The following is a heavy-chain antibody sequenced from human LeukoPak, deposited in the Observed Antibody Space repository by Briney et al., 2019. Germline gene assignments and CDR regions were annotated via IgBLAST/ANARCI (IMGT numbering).Heavy chain of an antibody. CDR1: VYSISSGYY. CDR3: ARHRGYCSTISCYGDNWFDP. Sequence: SETLSLTCGVSVYSISSGYYWGWIRQPPGKGLEWTGSIYQSGSTYYNPSLKSRVTISVDTSRNQFSLKLSSVTAADTAVYYCARHRGYCSTISCYGDNWFDPWGQGTLVTVSS. CDR2: IYQSGST. J-gene: IGHJ5*02. D-gene: IGHD2-2*01. V-gene: IGHV4-38-2*01.